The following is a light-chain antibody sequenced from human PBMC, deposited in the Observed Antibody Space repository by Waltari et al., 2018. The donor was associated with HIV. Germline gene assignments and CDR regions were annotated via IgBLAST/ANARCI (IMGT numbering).Light chain of an antibody. Sequence: SSELTQDPAVSVALGQTVRITCQGDNLRSSNASWYQQKPGQAPVLVIYGKNNRPSGIPDRFSGSSSGNTASLTITGAQAEDEADYYCNSRDSSGNHVVFGGGTKLTVL. CDR2: GKN. J-gene: IGLJ2*01. CDR1: NLRSSN. V-gene: IGLV3-19*01. CDR3: NSRDSSGNHVV.